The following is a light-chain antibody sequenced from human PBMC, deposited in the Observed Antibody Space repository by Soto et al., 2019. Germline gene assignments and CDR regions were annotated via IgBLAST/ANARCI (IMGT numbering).Light chain of an antibody. CDR3: PQSGSCTWT. V-gene: IGKV3-20*01. CDR1: QSVSRGY. J-gene: IGKJ1*01. Sequence: EIVLTQSPGTLSLSPGERATLSCRASQSVSRGYLAWYQQTRGQAPRXXMYAASSRETGIQDRFRGRGAGTDFTRTINRLEPEDVIVDYCPQSGSCTWTFCQGTKVDIK. CDR2: AAS.